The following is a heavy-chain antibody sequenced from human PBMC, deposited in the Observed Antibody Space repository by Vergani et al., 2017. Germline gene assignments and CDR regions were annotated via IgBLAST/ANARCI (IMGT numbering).Heavy chain of an antibody. CDR3: AKASHFYGNAFDI. J-gene: IGHJ3*02. CDR2: ISGSGDST. D-gene: IGHD1-14*01. V-gene: IGHV3-23*01. CDR1: GFTFNSYA. Sequence: EVQLLESGGGLVQPGGSLRLSCAASGFTFNSYAMSWVRQAPGKGLEWVSVISGSGDSTNYGDSVKGRFTISRDNSKNTLYLQMSSLRAEDTAVYYCAKASHFYGNAFDIWGQGTMVTVSS.